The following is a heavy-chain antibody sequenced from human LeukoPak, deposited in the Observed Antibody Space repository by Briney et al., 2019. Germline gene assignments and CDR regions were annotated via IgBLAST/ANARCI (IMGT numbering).Heavy chain of an antibody. D-gene: IGHD6-13*01. V-gene: IGHV5-51*01. Sequence: GESLKISCKASGYTFTTYWIGWVRQMPGKGLEWMGIIYPGDSQTRYSPSFQGQVTISADKSISTAYVQWSSLKASDTAMYYCARRSSSTWDFDYWGQGTLVTVSS. J-gene: IGHJ4*02. CDR2: IYPGDSQT. CDR1: GYTFTTYW. CDR3: ARRSSSTWDFDY.